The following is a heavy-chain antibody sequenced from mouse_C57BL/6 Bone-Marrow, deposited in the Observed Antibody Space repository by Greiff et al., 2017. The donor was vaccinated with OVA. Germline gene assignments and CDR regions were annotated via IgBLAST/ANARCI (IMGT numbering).Heavy chain of an antibody. CDR1: GFSLTSYA. CDR3: ARPYYGFYCAMDY. D-gene: IGHD1-1*02. CDR2: IWPGGGT. Sequence: VKLVESGPGLVAPSQSLSITCTVSGFSLTSYAISWVRQPPGKGLEWIGVIWPGGGTNYNSALNSRMSISKANSKSQVFLKMNSLQADDTARYYCARPYYGFYCAMDYWGQGTSVTVSS. J-gene: IGHJ4*01. V-gene: IGHV2-9-1*01.